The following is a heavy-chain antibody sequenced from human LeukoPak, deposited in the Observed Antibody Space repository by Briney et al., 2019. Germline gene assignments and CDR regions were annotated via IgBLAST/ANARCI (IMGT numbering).Heavy chain of an antibody. J-gene: IGHJ3*02. CDR3: AREGIKVVITKAAFDI. D-gene: IGHD3-22*01. CDR2: RSYDGSNK. V-gene: IGHV3-30*04. Sequence: QPGRSLRLSCAASGFTFSSYAMHWVRQAPGKGLEWVAVRSYDGSNKYYADSVKGRFTISRDNSKNTLYLQMNSLRAEDTAVYYCAREGIKVVITKAAFDIWGQGTMVTVSS. CDR1: GFTFSSYA.